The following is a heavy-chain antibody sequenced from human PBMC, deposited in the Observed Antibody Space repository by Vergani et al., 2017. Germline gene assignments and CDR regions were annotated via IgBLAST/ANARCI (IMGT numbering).Heavy chain of an antibody. CDR3: ARSEYYYDSSGSDAFDI. V-gene: IGHV4-4*07. CDR2: IYTSGST. J-gene: IGHJ3*02. Sequence: QVQLQESGPGLVKPSETLSLTCTVSGGSISRYYWSWIRQPAGKGLKWIVRIYTSGSTNYNPSLKSRVHMSVDTSKNQFSLKLSSVTAADTAVYYCARSEYYYDSSGSDAFDIWGQGTMVTVSS. D-gene: IGHD3-22*01. CDR1: GGSISRYY.